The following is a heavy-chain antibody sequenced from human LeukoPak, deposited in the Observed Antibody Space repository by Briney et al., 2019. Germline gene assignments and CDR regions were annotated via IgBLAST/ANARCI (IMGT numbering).Heavy chain of an antibody. CDR3: AGSQDYYDSSGYYYVRYFQH. CDR1: GGSISSYY. Sequence: SETLSLTCTVSGGSISSYYWSWIRQPPGKGLEWIGYIYYSGSTNYNPSLKSRVTISVDTSKNQFSLKLSSVTAADTAVYYCAGSQDYYDSSGYYYVRYFQHWGQGTLVTVSS. D-gene: IGHD3-22*01. J-gene: IGHJ1*01. V-gene: IGHV4-59*01. CDR2: IYYSGST.